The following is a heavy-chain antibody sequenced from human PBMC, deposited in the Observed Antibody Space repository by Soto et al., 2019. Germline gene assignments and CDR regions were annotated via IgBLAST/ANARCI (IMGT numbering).Heavy chain of an antibody. Sequence: ASVKVSCKASGYTFTSYGISWVRQAPGQGLEWMGWISAYNGNTNYAQKLQGRVTMTTDTSTSTAYMELRSLRSDDMAVYSCAIDEGSSSTAYYFDCWGQGTLVTVSS. CDR2: ISAYNGNT. J-gene: IGHJ4*02. V-gene: IGHV1-18*03. CDR1: GYTFTSYG. CDR3: AIDEGSSSTAYYFDC. D-gene: IGHD6-6*01.